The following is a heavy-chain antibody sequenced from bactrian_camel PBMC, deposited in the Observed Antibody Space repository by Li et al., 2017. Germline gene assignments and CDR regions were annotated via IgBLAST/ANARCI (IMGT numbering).Heavy chain of an antibody. CDR3: AIAPWGYCSSRKWAIDTNYSH. D-gene: IGHD2*01. Sequence: HVQLVESGGGSVQAGGSLRLSCQASAYGDTYNCIGWFRQAPGKEREGVAWIDSDGSTSVADSVKSRFAISQDNANTLYLQMDSLKSEDTAMYYCAIAPWGYCSSRKWAIDTNYSHWGQGTQVTVS. CDR2: IDSDGST. CDR1: AYGDTYNC. V-gene: IGHV3S53*01. J-gene: IGHJ4*01.